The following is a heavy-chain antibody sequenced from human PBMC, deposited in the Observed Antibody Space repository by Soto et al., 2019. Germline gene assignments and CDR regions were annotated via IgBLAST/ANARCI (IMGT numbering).Heavy chain of an antibody. D-gene: IGHD5-12*01. V-gene: IGHV4-39*01. CDR3: ARHLSSGYDSNAFDI. Sequence: SETLSLTCTVSGGSISSYYWGWIRQPPGKGLEWIGSIYYSGSTYYNPSLKSRVTISVDTSKNQFSLKLSSVTAADTAVYYCARHLSSGYDSNAFDIWGQGTMVTVSS. J-gene: IGHJ3*02. CDR1: GGSISSYY. CDR2: IYYSGST.